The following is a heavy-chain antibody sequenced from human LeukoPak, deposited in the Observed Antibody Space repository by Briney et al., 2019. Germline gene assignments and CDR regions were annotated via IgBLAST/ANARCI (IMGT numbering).Heavy chain of an antibody. D-gene: IGHD3-22*01. J-gene: IGHJ3*02. CDR1: GFSFSSYA. CDR2: ISYDGSKK. CDR3: ARGWTYDISSGCHYPFDI. Sequence: PGRSLRLSCAASGFSFSSYAMHWVRQAPGKGLEWAAAISYDGSKKYYADSVKGRFTISRDNSKNTLYLQMNSLRAEDTAVYYCARGWTYDISSGCHYPFDIWGQGTMVTVSS. V-gene: IGHV3-30*04.